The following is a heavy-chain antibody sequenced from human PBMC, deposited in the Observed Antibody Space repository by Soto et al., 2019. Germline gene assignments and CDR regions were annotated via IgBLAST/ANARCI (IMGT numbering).Heavy chain of an antibody. Sequence: LRLSCAASGFTFSNYGMHWVRQAPGKGLEWVAIISHDGGNKDYPDSVKGRFTISRDNSRHTLYLQMNSLRAEDTALYYCAKDYLVPPSPHLPYPYGMDVCGQGTTVTVS. J-gene: IGHJ6*02. CDR3: AKDYLVPPSPHLPYPYGMDV. CDR2: ISHDGGNK. CDR1: GFTFSNYG. D-gene: IGHD2-2*01. V-gene: IGHV3-30*18.